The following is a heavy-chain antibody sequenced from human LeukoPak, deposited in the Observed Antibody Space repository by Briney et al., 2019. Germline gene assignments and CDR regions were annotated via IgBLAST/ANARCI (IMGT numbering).Heavy chain of an antibody. CDR3: AKVVIGELGADYFDY. CDR1: GFTFSSYA. V-gene: IGHV3-23*01. Sequence: GGSLRPSCAASGFTFSSYAMSWVRRAPGKGLEWVSAISGSGGSTYYADSVKGRFTISGDNSKNTLYLQMNSLRAEDTAVYYCAKVVIGELGADYFDYWGQGTLVTVSS. J-gene: IGHJ4*02. D-gene: IGHD3-10*01. CDR2: ISGSGGST.